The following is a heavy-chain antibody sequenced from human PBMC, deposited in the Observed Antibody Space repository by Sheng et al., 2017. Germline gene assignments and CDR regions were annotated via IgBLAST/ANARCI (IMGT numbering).Heavy chain of an antibody. J-gene: IGHJ3*02. Sequence: EVQLVESGGGLVQPGGSLRLSCAASGFTFSSYEMNWVRQAPGKGLEWIAYISSGGSTIYYADSVKGRFTISRDNAKNXLYLQMNSLRAQDTAVYYCAREGRGNDAFDIWGQGTTVTVSS. CDR1: GFTFSSYE. D-gene: IGHD6-6*01. CDR3: AREGRGNDAFDI. CDR2: ISSGGSTI. V-gene: IGHV3-48*03.